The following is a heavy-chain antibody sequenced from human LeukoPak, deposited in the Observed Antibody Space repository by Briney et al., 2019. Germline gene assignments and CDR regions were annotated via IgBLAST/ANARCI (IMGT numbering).Heavy chain of an antibody. D-gene: IGHD3-10*01. CDR2: INHSGST. J-gene: IGHJ4*02. Sequence: SETLSLTCAVYGGSFSGYYWSWIRQPPGKGLEWIGEINHSGSTYYNPSLKSRVTISVDRSKNQFSLKLSSVTAADTAVYYCARGRDYYGSGSKDRAYYFDYWGQGTLVTVSS. V-gene: IGHV4-34*01. CDR1: GGSFSGYY. CDR3: ARGRDYYGSGSKDRAYYFDY.